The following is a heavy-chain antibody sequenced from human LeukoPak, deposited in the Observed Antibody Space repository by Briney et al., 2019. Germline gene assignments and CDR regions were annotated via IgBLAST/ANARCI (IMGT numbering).Heavy chain of an antibody. J-gene: IGHJ4*02. V-gene: IGHV3-30*04. Sequence: GGSLRLSCAASGFTFSSYAMHWVRQAPGKGLEWVTFISSDGSNKYYADSVRGRFTISRDNSKNTLYLQMNSLRAEDTAVYYCAKDGYGRGSYWGYFDDWGQGTLVTVSS. D-gene: IGHD6-19*01. CDR2: ISSDGSNK. CDR3: AKDGYGRGSYWGYFDD. CDR1: GFTFSSYA.